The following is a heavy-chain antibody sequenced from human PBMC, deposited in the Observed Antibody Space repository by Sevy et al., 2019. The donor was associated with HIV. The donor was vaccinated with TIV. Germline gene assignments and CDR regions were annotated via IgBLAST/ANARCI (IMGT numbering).Heavy chain of an antibody. Sequence: GGSLRLSCTASGFTFGDYAMSWFRQAPGKGLEWVGFIRSKAYGGTTEYAASVKGRFTISRDDSKSIAYQQMNSLKTEDTAVYYCTRDKAVGYYDSSGYYNLFDYWGQGTLVTVSS. V-gene: IGHV3-49*03. J-gene: IGHJ4*02. CDR2: IRSKAYGGTT. D-gene: IGHD3-22*01. CDR3: TRDKAVGYYDSSGYYNLFDY. CDR1: GFTFGDYA.